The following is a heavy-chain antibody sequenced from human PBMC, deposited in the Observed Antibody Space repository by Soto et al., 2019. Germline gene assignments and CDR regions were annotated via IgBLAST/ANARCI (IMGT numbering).Heavy chain of an antibody. J-gene: IGHJ4*02. Sequence: GGSLRLSCAASGFSLRDYGMHWVRQAPGKGLEYVAAVSDDGSEQYYADSVRGRFTISRDNSKNTVYLQLDSLTTGDTAVYYCARNPTGGYFHYDYWGQGALVTVYS. CDR3: ARNPTGGYFHYDY. D-gene: IGHD1-26*01. CDR2: VSDDGSEQ. V-gene: IGHV3-30*17. CDR1: GFSLRDYG.